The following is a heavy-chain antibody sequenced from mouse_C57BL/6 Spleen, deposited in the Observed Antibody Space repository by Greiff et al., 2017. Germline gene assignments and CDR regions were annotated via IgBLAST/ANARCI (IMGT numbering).Heavy chain of an antibody. CDR1: GFTFSSYA. Sequence: EVHLVESGEGLVKPGGSLKLSCAASGFTFSSYAMSWVRQTPEKRLEWVAYISSGGDYIYYADTVKGRFTISRDNARNTLYLQMSSLKSEDTAMYYCTRANYGSSYVWYFDVWGTGTTVTVSS. V-gene: IGHV5-9-1*02. J-gene: IGHJ1*03. D-gene: IGHD1-1*01. CDR2: ISSGGDYI. CDR3: TRANYGSSYVWYFDV.